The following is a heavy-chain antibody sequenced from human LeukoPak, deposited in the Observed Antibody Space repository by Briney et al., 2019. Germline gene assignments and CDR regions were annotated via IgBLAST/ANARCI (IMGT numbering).Heavy chain of an antibody. D-gene: IGHD2-8*01. J-gene: IGHJ4*02. V-gene: IGHV4-61*08. CDR2: NMNT. CDR3: ATYYVNGAGRGH. Sequence: SETPFLTCIVSGASVSSGDHHWSWIRQAPGKGLEWIGHNMNTYYNPSLKSRVTISIDTSKNQFSLMLSTVTAADTAIYYCATYYVNGAGRGHWGPGTLVTVSS. CDR1: GASVSSGDHH.